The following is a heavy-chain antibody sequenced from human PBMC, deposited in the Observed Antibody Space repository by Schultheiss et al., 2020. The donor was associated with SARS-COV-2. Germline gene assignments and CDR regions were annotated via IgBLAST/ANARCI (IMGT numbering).Heavy chain of an antibody. CDR1: GVSISSHF. D-gene: IGHD3-10*01. Sequence: SQTLSLTCTVSGVSISSHFWSWIRQPPGNRLEWIGYIYYSGSTNYNPSLKSRVTISVDTSKNQFSLKVNSVTAADTAVYYCAREMTMVRGVANYYYYHMDVWGKGTTVTVSS. V-gene: IGHV4-59*11. J-gene: IGHJ6*03. CDR2: IYYSGST. CDR3: AREMTMVRGVANYYYYHMDV.